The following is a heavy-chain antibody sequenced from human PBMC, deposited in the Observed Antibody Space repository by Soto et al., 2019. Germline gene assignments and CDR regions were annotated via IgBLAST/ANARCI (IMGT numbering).Heavy chain of an antibody. V-gene: IGHV3-15*07. CDR2: IRSSAERGTT. Sequence: EVQMVESGGGLVKPGGSLRLSCAASGFVFKNARMSWARQAPGRGLEWVGHIRSSAERGTTDYAAPVKGRFTISRDDSQNTLYLQMNSLKTEDTAVYFCYHYGSGSYSTDYWGQGTLSPSPQ. J-gene: IGHJ4*02. CDR3: YHYGSGSYSTDY. CDR1: GFVFKNAR. D-gene: IGHD3-10*01.